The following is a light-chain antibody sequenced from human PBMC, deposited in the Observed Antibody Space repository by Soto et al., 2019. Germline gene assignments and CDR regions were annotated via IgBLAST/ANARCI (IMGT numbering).Light chain of an antibody. CDR2: DVS. J-gene: IGKJ4*01. Sequence: EIVLTQSPATLSLSPGDRATLSCRATHSVTRYLAWYQQKPGQPPRLLIYDVSNRATGIPARFSGSESGTDFTLTISSLEPEDFAVYYCLQRSTWLTFGGGTKVDSK. V-gene: IGKV3-11*01. CDR1: HSVTRY. CDR3: LQRSTWLT.